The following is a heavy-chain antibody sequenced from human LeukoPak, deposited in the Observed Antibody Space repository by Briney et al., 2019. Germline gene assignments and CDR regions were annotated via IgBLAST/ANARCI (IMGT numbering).Heavy chain of an antibody. CDR1: GGTFSSYA. Sequence: GASVKVSCKASGGTFSSYAISWVRQAPGQGLEWMGGIIPIFGTANYAQKFQGRVTITADESTSTAYMELSSLRSEDTAVCYCAVPPATQYYFDYWGQGTLVTVSS. CDR3: AVPPATQYYFDY. V-gene: IGHV1-69*01. CDR2: IIPIFGTA. D-gene: IGHD1-26*01. J-gene: IGHJ4*02.